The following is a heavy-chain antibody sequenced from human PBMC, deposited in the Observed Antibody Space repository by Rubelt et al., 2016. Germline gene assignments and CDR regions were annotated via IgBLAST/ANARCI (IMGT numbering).Heavy chain of an antibody. CDR3: ATYRPPTTHYYMDV. V-gene: IGHV1-69*09. CDR1: GGTFSSYA. J-gene: IGHJ6*03. D-gene: IGHD1/OR15-1a*01. CDR2: IIPILGIA. Sequence: QVQLVQSGAEVKKPGSSVKVSCKASGGTFSSYAISWVRQAPGQGLEWMGRIIPILGIANYAQKFQGRVQITANKSTGQAYRGLGSLRSEDTAVYYCATYRPPTTHYYMDVWGKGTTVTVSS.